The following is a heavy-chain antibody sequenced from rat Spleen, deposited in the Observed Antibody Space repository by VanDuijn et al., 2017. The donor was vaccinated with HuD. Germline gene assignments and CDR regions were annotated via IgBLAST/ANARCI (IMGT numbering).Heavy chain of an antibody. D-gene: IGHD1-12*02. J-gene: IGHJ2*01. CDR2: ITNTGGST. Sequence: EVQLVESGGGLVQPGRSMKLSCAASGFTFNNYWMTWIRQAPGKGLEWVASITNTGGSTYYPDSVKGRFTISRDNARNTQYLQMDSLRSEDTATYYCTTVRWGDYWGQGVMVTVSS. V-gene: IGHV5-31*01. CDR3: TTVRWGDY. CDR1: GFTFNNYW.